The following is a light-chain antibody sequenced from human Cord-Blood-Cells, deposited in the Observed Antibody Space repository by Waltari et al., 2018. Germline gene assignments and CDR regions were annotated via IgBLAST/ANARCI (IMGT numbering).Light chain of an antibody. Sequence: QSALTQPASVSGSPGQSITISCTGTSSDVGGYNLVSWYQQHPGKAPKLMIYEGSKRPSGVSNRFAGAKSGNTASLTISGLQAEDEADDYCCSYAGSSTWGFGGGTKLTVL. V-gene: IGLV2-23*01. CDR1: SSDVGGYNL. CDR2: EGS. J-gene: IGLJ3*02. CDR3: CSYAGSSTWG.